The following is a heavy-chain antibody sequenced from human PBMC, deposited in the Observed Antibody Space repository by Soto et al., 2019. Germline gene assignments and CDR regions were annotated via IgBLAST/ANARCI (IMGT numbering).Heavy chain of an antibody. CDR1: GGTFSSYA. D-gene: IGHD3-22*01. V-gene: IGHV1-69*01. CDR3: ARGEPMIVVVITTDYYYYYGMDV. Sequence: QVQLVQSGAEVKKPGSSVKVSCKASGGTFSSYAISWVRQAPGQGLEWMGGIIPIFGTANYAQKFQGRVTITADESTRTAYMELSSLRSEDTAVYYCARGEPMIVVVITTDYYYYYGMDVWGQGTTVTVSS. CDR2: IIPIFGTA. J-gene: IGHJ6*02.